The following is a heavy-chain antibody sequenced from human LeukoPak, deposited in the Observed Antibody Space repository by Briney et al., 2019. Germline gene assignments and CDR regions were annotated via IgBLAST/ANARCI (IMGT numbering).Heavy chain of an antibody. Sequence: SETLSLTCTVSGASISSYYWSWIRQPPGKGLEWIGYIYTSGSTNYNPSLKSRVTISVDTSKNQFSLKLSSVTAADTAVYYCARLFSPNKFDPWSQGTLVTVSS. J-gene: IGHJ5*02. D-gene: IGHD1/OR15-1a*01. CDR1: GASISSYY. CDR3: ARLFSPNKFDP. CDR2: IYTSGST. V-gene: IGHV4-4*09.